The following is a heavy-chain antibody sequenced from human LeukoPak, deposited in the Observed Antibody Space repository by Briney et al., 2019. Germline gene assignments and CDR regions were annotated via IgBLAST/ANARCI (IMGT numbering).Heavy chain of an antibody. CDR3: ARDSDYSGNGNGDWFDP. J-gene: IGHJ5*02. D-gene: IGHD4-11*01. CDR1: GFRFSSFG. Sequence: ASVNVSCKASGFRFSSFGVSWVRQAPGQGLEWMGWISTYFGVTHYAQKFEDRVTMTIDTSTTTAYMELRSLRYDDTAVYYCARDSDYSGNGNGDWFDPWGQGSVV. CDR2: ISTYFGVT. V-gene: IGHV1-18*04.